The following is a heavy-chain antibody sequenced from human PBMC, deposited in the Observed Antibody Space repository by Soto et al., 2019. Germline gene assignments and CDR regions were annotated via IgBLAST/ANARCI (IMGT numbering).Heavy chain of an antibody. CDR3: AKDFRPSCAFDI. D-gene: IGHD2-15*01. V-gene: IGHV3-23*01. CDR2: ISGSGGST. Sequence: EVQLLESGGGLVQPGGSLRLSCAASGFTFSSYAMRWVRQAPGKGLEWASAISGSGGSTYYADSVKGRFTISRDNSKNTLYLQMDSVGAEDTAVYYCAKDFRPSCAFDIWGQGTMVTVSS. J-gene: IGHJ3*02. CDR1: GFTFSSYA.